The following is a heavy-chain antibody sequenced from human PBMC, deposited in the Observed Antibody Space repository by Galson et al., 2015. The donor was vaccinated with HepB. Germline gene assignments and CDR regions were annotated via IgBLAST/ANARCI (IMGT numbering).Heavy chain of an antibody. Sequence: SLRLSCAASGFTFSTYNMNWVRQAPGRGLEWVSSISLSSGGDNIYYADSVKGRFTISRDNSKDTLYLLMNSLRAEDTAIYYCAKMIGASGGRFDYWGQGTLVTVSS. V-gene: IGHV3-23*01. CDR1: GFTFSTYN. J-gene: IGHJ4*02. D-gene: IGHD3-16*01. CDR3: AKMIGASGGRFDY. CDR2: ISLSSGGDNI.